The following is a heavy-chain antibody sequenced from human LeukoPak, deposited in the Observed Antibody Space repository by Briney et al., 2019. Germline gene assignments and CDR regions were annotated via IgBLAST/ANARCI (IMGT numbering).Heavy chain of an antibody. Sequence: ASVKVSCKASGYTFTSYDINWVRQATGQGLEWMGWMNPNSGNTGYAQKFQGRVTMTRNTSMSTAYMELSSLRSEDTAVYYCARVGSGTPEDYFDYWGQGTLVTVSS. CDR1: GYTFTSYD. CDR3: ARVGSGTPEDYFDY. V-gene: IGHV1-8*01. J-gene: IGHJ4*02. D-gene: IGHD1-26*01. CDR2: MNPNSGNT.